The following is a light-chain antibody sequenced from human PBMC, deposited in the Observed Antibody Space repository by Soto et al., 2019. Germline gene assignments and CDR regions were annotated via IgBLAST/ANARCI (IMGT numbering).Light chain of an antibody. V-gene: IGLV2-14*01. Sequence: QSGLTQPASVSGSPGQSITISCTGTSSDVGGYNSVSWYRQDPGKAPKLMIYDVTNRPSGVSNRFSGSKSGNTASLTISGLQAEDEADYYCSSFTSDITYVFGTGTKLTVL. J-gene: IGLJ1*01. CDR3: SSFTSDITYV. CDR1: SSDVGGYNS. CDR2: DVT.